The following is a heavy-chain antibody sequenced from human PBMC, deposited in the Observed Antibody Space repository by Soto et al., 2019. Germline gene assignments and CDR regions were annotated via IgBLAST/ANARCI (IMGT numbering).Heavy chain of an antibody. D-gene: IGHD2-15*01. CDR3: ARHPSTGGYYYYYMDV. V-gene: IGHV5-51*01. J-gene: IGHJ6*03. CDR1: GYSFTSYW. Sequence: GESLKISCKGSGYSFTSYWIGWVRQMPGKGLEWMGIIYPGDSDTRYSPSFQGQVTISADKSISTAYLQWSSLKASDTAMYYCARHPSTGGYYYYYMDVWGKGTTVTVSS. CDR2: IYPGDSDT.